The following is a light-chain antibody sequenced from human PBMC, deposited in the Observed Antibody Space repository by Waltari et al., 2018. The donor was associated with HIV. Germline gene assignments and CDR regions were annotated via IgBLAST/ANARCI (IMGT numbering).Light chain of an antibody. V-gene: IGKV3-11*01. J-gene: IGKJ2*01. CDR2: DIS. CDR3: QHRSERLYT. CDR1: ATLINS. Sequence: VLTQSPSVLSLSLGDTASLPCEASATLINSLSWYQQKPGQAPRLLIHDISKRVAGVPAKFGGAGSGTRFSLTIIDLEPEDFAIYYCQHRSERLYTFGPGTTVE.